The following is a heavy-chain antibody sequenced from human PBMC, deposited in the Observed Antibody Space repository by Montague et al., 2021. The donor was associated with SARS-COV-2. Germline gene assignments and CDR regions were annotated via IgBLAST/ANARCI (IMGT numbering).Heavy chain of an antibody. Sequence: SLRLSCAASGFTFSSYAMHWVRQAPGKGLEWVAVISYDGSNKYYVDSVKGRFTISRDNPKNTLYLQMNSLRAEDTAVYYCARDLAGGYSYYFDYWSQGTLVTVSS. CDR2: ISYDGSNK. CDR1: GFTFSSYA. D-gene: IGHD5-18*01. CDR3: ARDLAGGYSYYFDY. J-gene: IGHJ4*02. V-gene: IGHV3-30*04.